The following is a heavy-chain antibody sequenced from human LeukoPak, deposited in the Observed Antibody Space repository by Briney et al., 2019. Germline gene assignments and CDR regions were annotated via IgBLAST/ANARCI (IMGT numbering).Heavy chain of an antibody. D-gene: IGHD5-12*01. CDR3: ARDMRSGYDYLFDY. CDR1: GITFSDYG. J-gene: IGHJ4*02. V-gene: IGHV3-48*01. Sequence: GGSLRLSCAASGITFSDYGMNWVRQAPGKGLEWLAYISSTGAFIYYTDSVKGRFTISRDDAKNSLFLQMNSLRAEDTAVYYCARDMRSGYDYLFDYWGQGTLVTVSS. CDR2: ISSTGAFI.